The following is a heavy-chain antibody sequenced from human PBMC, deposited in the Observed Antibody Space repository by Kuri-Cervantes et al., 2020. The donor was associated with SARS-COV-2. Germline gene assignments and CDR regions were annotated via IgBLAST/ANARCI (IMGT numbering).Heavy chain of an antibody. CDR1: GFTFDNYA. V-gene: IGHV3-23*01. J-gene: IGHJ4*02. D-gene: IGHD3-22*01. CDR3: AKDQARVRYYDSSGYPNPFDY. Sequence: GESLKISCAASGFTFDNYAMSWVRQTPGKGLEWVSAVSGSGSKTHYVDSVKGRFTISRDNSKNMLYLQMNSLRAEDTAVYYCAKDQARVRYYDSSGYPNPFDYWGQGTLVTVSS. CDR2: VSGSGSKT.